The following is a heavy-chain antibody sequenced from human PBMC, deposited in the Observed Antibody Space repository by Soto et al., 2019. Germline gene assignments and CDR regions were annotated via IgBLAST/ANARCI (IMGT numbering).Heavy chain of an antibody. D-gene: IGHD5-18*01. CDR1: GGSFSGFY. CDR2: IDHSGST. CDR3: ARVRGYSYGVYYYYTMDV. J-gene: IGHJ6*02. Sequence: SETLSLTCAVYGGSFSGFYWSWVRQPPGKGLEWIGEIDHSGSTNYTPSLKSRVSISVDTSKNQISLKLSSVTAADTAVYYCARVRGYSYGVYYYYTMDVWGQGTSVTVSS. V-gene: IGHV4-34*01.